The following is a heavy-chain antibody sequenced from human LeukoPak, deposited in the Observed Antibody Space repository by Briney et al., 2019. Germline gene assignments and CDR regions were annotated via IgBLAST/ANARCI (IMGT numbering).Heavy chain of an antibody. Sequence: GGTLRLSCAASGFTFSDHYMDWVRQAPGKGLEWVSYISSSSSTIYYADSVKGRFTISRDNAKNSLYLQMNSLRAEDTAVYYCARGDLHTYYYDSSGYYSPGYFDYWGQGTLVTVSS. CDR1: GFTFSDHY. D-gene: IGHD3-22*01. V-gene: IGHV3-11*04. CDR2: ISSSSSTI. CDR3: ARGDLHTYYYDSSGYYSPGYFDY. J-gene: IGHJ4*02.